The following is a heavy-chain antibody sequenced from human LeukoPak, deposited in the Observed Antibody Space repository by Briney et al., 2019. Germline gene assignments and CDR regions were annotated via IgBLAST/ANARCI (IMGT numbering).Heavy chain of an antibody. CDR2: IKSKTDGGTT. CDR3: TTDLGGGGYDWYFDY. V-gene: IGHV3-15*01. CDR1: GFTFSSYA. J-gene: IGHJ4*02. Sequence: GGSLRLSCAASGFTFSSYAMHWVRQAPGKGLEWVGRIKSKTDGGTTDYAAPVKGRFTISRDDSKNTLYLQMNSLKTEDTAVYYCTTDLGGGGYDWYFDYWGQGTLVTVSS. D-gene: IGHD5-12*01.